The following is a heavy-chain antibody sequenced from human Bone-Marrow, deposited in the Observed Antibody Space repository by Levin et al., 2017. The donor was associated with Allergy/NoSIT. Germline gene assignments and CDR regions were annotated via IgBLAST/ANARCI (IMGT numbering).Heavy chain of an antibody. CDR2: IKHSGDT. CDR1: GGSFSGYH. Sequence: SETLSLTCAVFGGSFSGYHWSWIRQPPGKGLEWIGSIKHSGDTKYNPSLKSRVTLSVDTSKTQLSLRLRSMTAADTAVYYCARGSHIVATTDYFDYWGQGTPVSVSS. J-gene: IGHJ4*02. V-gene: IGHV4-34*01. D-gene: IGHD5-12*01. CDR3: ARGSHIVATTDYFDY.